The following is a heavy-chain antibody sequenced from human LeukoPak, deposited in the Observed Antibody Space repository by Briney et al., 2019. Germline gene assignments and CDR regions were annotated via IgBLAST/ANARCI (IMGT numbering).Heavy chain of an antibody. V-gene: IGHV3-33*01. D-gene: IGHD2-15*01. Sequence: PGGSLRLSCAASGFTFSSYGMHWVRQAPGKGLEWVAVIWYDGSNKYYADSVKGRFTISRDNSKNTLYLQMNSLRAEDTAVYYCTGGRVVAAIDYWGQGTLVTVSS. CDR1: GFTFSSYG. J-gene: IGHJ4*02. CDR3: TGGRVVAAIDY. CDR2: IWYDGSNK.